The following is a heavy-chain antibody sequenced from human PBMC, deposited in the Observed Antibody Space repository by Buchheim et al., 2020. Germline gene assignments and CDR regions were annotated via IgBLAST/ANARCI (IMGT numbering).Heavy chain of an antibody. D-gene: IGHD6-19*01. CDR3: ARIQDSFSSAWYVDY. V-gene: IGHV3-30*04. CDR2: VSYDGRTK. CDR1: GYTFSNYA. Sequence: QVQLVQSGAEVKKPGASVKVSCKASGYTFSNYAMHWVRQAPGKGLEWVAVVSYDGRTKYYADSVKGRFTISKDNSKNMLYLQMNSLRLDDTGVYYCARIQDSFSSAWYVDYWGQGTL. J-gene: IGHJ4*02.